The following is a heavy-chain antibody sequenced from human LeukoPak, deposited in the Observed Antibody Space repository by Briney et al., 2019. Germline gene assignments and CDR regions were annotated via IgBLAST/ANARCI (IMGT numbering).Heavy chain of an antibody. CDR1: VFSNSDYY. V-gene: IGHV3-11*01. CDR2: ITSGGAST. D-gene: IGHD3-16*01. CDR3: TRQRRGTYYAFDS. J-gene: IGHJ4*02. Sequence: GGSLRLSRDASVFSNSDYYMSWIRQSPGKGLEWISYITSGGASTNYADSVRGRFTISRDKARNSVALQLNSLRAEDTAVYYCTRQRRGTYYAFDSWGQGTLVTVSS.